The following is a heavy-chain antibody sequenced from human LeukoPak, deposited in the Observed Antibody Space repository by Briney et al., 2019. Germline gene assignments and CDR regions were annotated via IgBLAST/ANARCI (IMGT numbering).Heavy chain of an antibody. J-gene: IGHJ3*02. V-gene: IGHV3-66*01. CDR3: AKDRGIAAADQGAFDI. Sequence: TGGSLRLSCAASGFTVSSNYMSWVRQAPGKGLEWVSVIYSGGSTYYADSVKGRFTISRDNSKNTLYLQMNSLRAEDTAVYYCAKDRGIAAADQGAFDIWGQGTMVTVSS. CDR2: IYSGGST. D-gene: IGHD6-13*01. CDR1: GFTVSSNY.